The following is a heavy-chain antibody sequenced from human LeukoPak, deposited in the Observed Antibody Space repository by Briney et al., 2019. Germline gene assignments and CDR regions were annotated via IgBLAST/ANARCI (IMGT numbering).Heavy chain of an antibody. Sequence: PGGSLRLSCAASGFTFSSYAMSWVRQAPGKGLEWVASIKRDGSEKYYVDSVKGRFSISRDNAKNSLYLQMNSLGAEDTAVYYCARGGRHKVTAAVSDHFDYWGHGTLVTVSS. D-gene: IGHD2-21*02. CDR3: ARGGRHKVTAAVSDHFDY. J-gene: IGHJ4*01. V-gene: IGHV3-7*01. CDR2: IKRDGSEK. CDR1: GFTFSSYA.